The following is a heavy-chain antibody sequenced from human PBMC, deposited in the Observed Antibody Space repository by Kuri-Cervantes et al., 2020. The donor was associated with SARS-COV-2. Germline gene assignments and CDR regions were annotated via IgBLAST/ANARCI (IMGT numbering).Heavy chain of an antibody. V-gene: IGHV3-30*04. CDR2: ISYDGSNK. CDR3: ARDMTFDEYGDYFYYYMDV. J-gene: IGHJ6*03. CDR1: GFTFSSYA. D-gene: IGHD3-16*01. Sequence: GESLKISCAASGFTFSSYAMHWVRQAPGKGLEWVAVISYDGSNKYYADSVRGRFTVSRDNSKNTLYLEMDGLGPEDTAVYYCARDMTFDEYGDYFYYYMDVWGKGTTVTVSS.